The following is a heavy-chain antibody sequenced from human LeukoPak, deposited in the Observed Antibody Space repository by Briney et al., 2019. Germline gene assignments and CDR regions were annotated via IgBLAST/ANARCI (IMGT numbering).Heavy chain of an antibody. Sequence: GGSLRLSCAASGFTFSSYSMNWVRQAPGKGLEWVSCISSSSSYIYYADSVKGRFTISRDNAKNSLYLQLNSLRAEDTAVYYCARDRLPYYDNSGETSPDYWGQGTLVTVSS. V-gene: IGHV3-21*04. CDR2: ISSSSSYI. D-gene: IGHD3-22*01. CDR1: GFTFSSYS. J-gene: IGHJ4*02. CDR3: ARDRLPYYDNSGETSPDY.